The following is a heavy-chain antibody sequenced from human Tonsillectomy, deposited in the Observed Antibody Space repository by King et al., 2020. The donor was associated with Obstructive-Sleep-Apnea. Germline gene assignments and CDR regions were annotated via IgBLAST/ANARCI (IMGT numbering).Heavy chain of an antibody. V-gene: IGHV4-59*08. CDR2: IYYSGST. Sequence: QLQESGPGLVKPSETLSLTCTVSGVSIGNYYWSWIRQPPGKGLEWIGYIYYSGSTNYNPSLKSRVAISLDTSKNQFSLKLSSVTAADTAVYYCARHGSSGWSPDYWGQGTLVTVSS. J-gene: IGHJ4*02. D-gene: IGHD6-19*01. CDR3: ARHGSSGWSPDY. CDR1: GVSIGNYY.